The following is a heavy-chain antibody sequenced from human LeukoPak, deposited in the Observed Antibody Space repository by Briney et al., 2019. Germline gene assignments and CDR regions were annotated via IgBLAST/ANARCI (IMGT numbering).Heavy chain of an antibody. D-gene: IGHD3-3*01. Sequence: PSETLSLTCTVSGGSISSFYWSWIRQPPGKGLEWIGYIYYGGSTNYNPSLKSRVTISVDTSKNQFSLKLSSVTAADTAVYYCARVYDFWSGYPYFDYWGQGTLVTVSS. V-gene: IGHV4-59*01. CDR3: ARVYDFWSGYPYFDY. CDR2: IYYGGST. J-gene: IGHJ4*02. CDR1: GGSISSFY.